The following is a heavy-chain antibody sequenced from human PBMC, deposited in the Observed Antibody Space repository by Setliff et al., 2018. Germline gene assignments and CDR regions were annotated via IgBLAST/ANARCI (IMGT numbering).Heavy chain of an antibody. CDR1: GGFIRDYY. D-gene: IGHD1-26*01. V-gene: IGHV4-59*01. CDR2: IYYRGTT. J-gene: IGHJ5*02. CDR3: AAVGIDAGGGWFDP. Sequence: NPSETLSLTCTVSGGFIRDYYWNWIRQSPGKGLEWIGYIYYRGTTNYNSSLKSRATISIDMSKNQFSLKLSSATAADTAVYFCAAVGIDAGGGWFDPWGHGIPVTVSS.